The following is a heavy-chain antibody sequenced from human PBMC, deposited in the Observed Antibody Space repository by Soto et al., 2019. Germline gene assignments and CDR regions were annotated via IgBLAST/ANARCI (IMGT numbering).Heavy chain of an antibody. CDR3: ARHFTDSIAAVPFDY. CDR2: ISAYNGNT. J-gene: IGHJ4*02. D-gene: IGHD6-13*01. CDR1: GYTFTSYG. Sequence: ASVKVSCKASGYTFTSYGISWVRQAPGQGLEWMGWISAYNGNTNYAQKLQGRVTMTTDTSTSTAYMELRSLRSDDTAVYYCARHFTDSIAAVPFDYWGQGTLVTVSS. V-gene: IGHV1-18*01.